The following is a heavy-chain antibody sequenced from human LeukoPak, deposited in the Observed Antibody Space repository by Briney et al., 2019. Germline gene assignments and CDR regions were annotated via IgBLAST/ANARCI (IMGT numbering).Heavy chain of an antibody. V-gene: IGHV4-59*06. CDR1: GTSISSSY. D-gene: IGHD2/OR15-2a*01. Sequence: SETLSLTCTVSGTSISSSYWSWIRQPPGKGLEWIGYIYYSGSTYYNPSLKSRVTISVDTSKNQFSLKLSSVTAADTAVYYCARGVIRAGDYWGQGTLVTVSS. J-gene: IGHJ4*02. CDR2: IYYSGST. CDR3: ARGVIRAGDY.